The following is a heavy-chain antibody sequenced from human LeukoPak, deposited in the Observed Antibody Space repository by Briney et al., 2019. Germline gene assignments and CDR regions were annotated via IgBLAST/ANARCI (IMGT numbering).Heavy chain of an antibody. CDR3: ARGPYGDYYFDY. V-gene: IGHV4-59*01. J-gene: IGHJ4*02. CDR2: IYYSGST. CDR1: GGSMSSYY. Sequence: SETLSLTCTASGGSMSSYYWSWIRQPPGKGLEWLGYIYYSGSTNYNPSLKSRVTISVDTSKTQYALKLSSGTAADTALYYWARGPYGDYYFDYGGQGTLVTVS. D-gene: IGHD4-17*01.